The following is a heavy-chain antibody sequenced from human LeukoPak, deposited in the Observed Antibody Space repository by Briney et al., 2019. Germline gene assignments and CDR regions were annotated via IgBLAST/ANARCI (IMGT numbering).Heavy chain of an antibody. CDR2: IWYDGSNK. CDR3: ARDIHGEFGELLSVPFDY. V-gene: IGHV3-33*01. J-gene: IGHJ4*02. CDR1: GFTFSSYG. D-gene: IGHD3-10*01. Sequence: PGGSLRLSCAASGFTFSSYGMHWVRQAPGKGLEWVAVIWYDGSNKYYADSVKGRFTISRDNSKNTLYLQMNSLRAEDTAVYYCARDIHGEFGELLSVPFDYWGQGTLVTVSS.